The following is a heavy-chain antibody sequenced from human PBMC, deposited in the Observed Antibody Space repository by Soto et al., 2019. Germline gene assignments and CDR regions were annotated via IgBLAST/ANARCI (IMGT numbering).Heavy chain of an antibody. CDR2: IYYSGST. CDR3: ARDWGCGGVLDY. J-gene: IGHJ4*02. V-gene: IGHV4-61*01. Sequence: DILSLTGTVSVVSVGTGSHYWILIRQPPGKGLEWIGYIYYSGSTNYNPSLKSRVTISVDTSKNQFSLKLSSVTAADTAVYYCARDWGCGGVLDYCGQGTLVTVSS. D-gene: IGHD3-16*01. CDR1: VVSVGTGSHY.